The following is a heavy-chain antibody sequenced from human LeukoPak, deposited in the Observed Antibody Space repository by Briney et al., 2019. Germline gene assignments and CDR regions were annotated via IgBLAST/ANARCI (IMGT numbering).Heavy chain of an antibody. J-gene: IGHJ6*02. V-gene: IGHV1-8*01. CDR3: AGSYCSGGSCYPYYYYGMDV. CDR2: MNPNSGNT. CDR1: GYTFTNYD. D-gene: IGHD2-15*01. Sequence: GASVTVSCTASGYTFTNYDINWVRLATGQGLEWMGWMNPNSGNTGYAQKFQGRVTMTRNTSVSTAYMDLSSLRSEDTAVYYCAGSYCSGGSCYPYYYYGMDVWGQGTTVTVSS.